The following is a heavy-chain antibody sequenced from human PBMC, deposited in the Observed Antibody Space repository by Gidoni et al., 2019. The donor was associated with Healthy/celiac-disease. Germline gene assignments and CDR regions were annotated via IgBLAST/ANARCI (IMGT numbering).Heavy chain of an antibody. CDR1: GYTFTSYD. V-gene: IGHV1-8*01. D-gene: IGHD3-3*01. J-gene: IGHJ6*02. Sequence: QVQLVQSGAEVKKPGDSVKVACKASGYTFTSYDINWVRQATGQGLELMGWMNPNSGNTGYAPKCQGIVTLARNTSISTAYMELNSLRSEDTAVYYCARGGPWYYDFWRGSYTWTYYYYGMDVWGQGTTVTVSS. CDR3: ARGGPWYYDFWRGSYTWTYYYYGMDV. CDR2: MNPNSGNT.